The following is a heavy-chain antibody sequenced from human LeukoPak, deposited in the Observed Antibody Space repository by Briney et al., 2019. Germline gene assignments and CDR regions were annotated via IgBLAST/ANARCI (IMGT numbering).Heavy chain of an antibody. CDR1: GFTFSDYY. CDR3: VKDRTNCSNGECYPVWNGMDV. J-gene: IGHJ6*02. Sequence: PGGSLRLPCAASGFTFSDYYMSWIRQAPGKGLEWVSYISSSSSGYTNYADSVKGRFTISRDNAKNSLYLQINSLRAEDTALYYCVKDRTNCSNGECYPVWNGMDVWGQGTTVTVYS. D-gene: IGHD2-8*01. CDR2: ISSSSSGYT. V-gene: IGHV3-11*05.